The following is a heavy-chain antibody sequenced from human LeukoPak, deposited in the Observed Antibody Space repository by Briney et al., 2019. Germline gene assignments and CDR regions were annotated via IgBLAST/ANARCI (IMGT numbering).Heavy chain of an antibody. CDR3: ARDVNYAFDY. J-gene: IGHJ4*02. D-gene: IGHD3-16*01. CDR1: GYSFTRNG. Sequence: ASVKVSCKPSGYSFTRNGISWVRQAPGQGLEWMAWISANSGNTNYAQNFQDRVTLTTDTSTSTAYMELRSLRSDDTAVHYCARDVNYAFDYWGQGTLVTVSP. CDR2: ISANSGNT. V-gene: IGHV1-18*01.